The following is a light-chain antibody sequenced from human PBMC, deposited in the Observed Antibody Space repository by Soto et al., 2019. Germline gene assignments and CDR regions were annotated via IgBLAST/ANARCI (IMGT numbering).Light chain of an antibody. V-gene: IGKV3-11*01. CDR1: QSVSSN. CDR3: QQYNSWPLT. CDR2: DTS. Sequence: EIVLTQSPATLSLSSGGRATLSCRASQSVSSNLAWYQQKPGQAPRLLMYDTSKRATGIPARFSGSGSGTDFTLTISRLEPEDFAVYYCQQYNSWPLTFGGGTKVDIK. J-gene: IGKJ4*01.